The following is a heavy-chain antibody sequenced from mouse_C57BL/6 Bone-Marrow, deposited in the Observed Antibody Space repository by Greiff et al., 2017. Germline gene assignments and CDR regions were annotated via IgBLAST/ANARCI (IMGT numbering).Heavy chain of an antibody. V-gene: IGHV14-4*01. CDR1: GFNIKDDY. Sequence: VQLQQSGAELVRPGASVKLSCTASGFNIKDDYMHWVKQRPEQGLEWIGWIDPENGDPEYASKFQGKATITADTSSNTAYLQLSSLTSEDTAVYYCTTPVYYGSSFYWYFDVWGTGTTVTVSS. CDR2: IDPENGDP. D-gene: IGHD1-1*01. CDR3: TTPVYYGSSFYWYFDV. J-gene: IGHJ1*03.